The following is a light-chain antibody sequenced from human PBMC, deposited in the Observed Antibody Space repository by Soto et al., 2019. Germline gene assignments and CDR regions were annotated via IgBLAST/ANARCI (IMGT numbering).Light chain of an antibody. CDR3: AAWDDSLNGVL. CDR1: SSNIGSNY. J-gene: IGLJ2*01. CDR2: SNN. V-gene: IGLV1-44*01. Sequence: QSVLTQPPSASGTPGQRVTISCSASSSNIGSNYVYWYQQLPGTAPKLLIYSNNQRPSGVPDRFSGSKSGTSASLAISGLQSEDEADYYCAAWDDSLNGVLFGGGTKLTVL.